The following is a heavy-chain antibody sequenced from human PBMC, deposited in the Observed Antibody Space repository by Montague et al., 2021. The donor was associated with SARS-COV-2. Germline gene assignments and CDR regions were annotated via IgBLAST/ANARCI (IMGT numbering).Heavy chain of an antibody. J-gene: IGHJ6*02. V-gene: IGHV4-34*01. CDR1: GGSFSGYY. CDR3: AGGYCRGSGCYYYYGMDV. D-gene: IGHD2-15*01. Sequence: SETLSLTCAVYGGSFSGYYWSWIRQPPGRGLEWIGETNDSGRTNYNPSLKGRVTISVDTSKNQFSLRLSSVTAAETAVYYCAGGYCRGSGCYYYYGMDVWGQGTTVTVSS. CDR2: TNDSGRT.